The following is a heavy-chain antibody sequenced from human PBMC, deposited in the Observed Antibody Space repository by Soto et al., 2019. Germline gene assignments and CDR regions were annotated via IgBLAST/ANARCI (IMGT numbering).Heavy chain of an antibody. D-gene: IGHD3-10*01. J-gene: IGHJ4*02. CDR2: FIPIFVSA. Sequence: QLHLVQSGAEVKKAGSSVKVSCKASGGTVSSYAITWVRQAPGKGLEWMGVFIPIFVSAHYAPKFQGRITITADESTSTAYMELSGLTSEDTAIYYWARDGSSDTTGFRGYDLWGQGTQVTVSS. CDR1: GGTVSSYA. V-gene: IGHV1-69*01. CDR3: ARDGSSDTTGFRGYDL.